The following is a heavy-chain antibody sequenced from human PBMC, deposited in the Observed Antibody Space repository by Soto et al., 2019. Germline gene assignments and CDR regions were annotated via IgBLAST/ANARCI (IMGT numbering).Heavy chain of an antibody. CDR2: INSDGSST. Sequence: VQLVESGGGLVQPGGSLRLSCAASGFTFSSYWMHWVRQAPGRGLVWVSRINSDGSSTSYADSVKGRFTISRDNAKNTRYLQMNSLRAEDTAVYYCAREGSGPSYGMDVWGQGTTVTVSS. CDR3: AREGSGPSYGMDV. J-gene: IGHJ6*02. CDR1: GFTFSSYW. D-gene: IGHD6-19*01. V-gene: IGHV3-74*01.